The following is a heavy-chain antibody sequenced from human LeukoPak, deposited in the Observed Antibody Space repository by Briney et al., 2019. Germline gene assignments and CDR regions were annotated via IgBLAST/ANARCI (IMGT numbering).Heavy chain of an antibody. J-gene: IGHJ4*02. D-gene: IGHD3-10*01. CDR2: INQDGSEK. CDR3: VRSYVARGLLTEDY. V-gene: IGHV3-7*01. CDR1: GFTFSNHW. Sequence: PGGSLRLSCAASGFTFSNHWMSWVRQAPGKGLEWVANINQDGSEKYYVDSVKGRFTISRDNADNSLFLQMNSLRAEDTALYYCVRSYVARGLLTEDYWGQGTLVTVSS.